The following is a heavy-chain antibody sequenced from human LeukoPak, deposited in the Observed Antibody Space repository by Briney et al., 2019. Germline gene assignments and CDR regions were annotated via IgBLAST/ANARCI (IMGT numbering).Heavy chain of an antibody. CDR1: GYIFAAYC. CDR2: IYPGDSDT. D-gene: IGHD2-2*01. J-gene: IGHJ5*02. V-gene: IGHV5-51*01. Sequence: PGESLKISCKGSGYIFAAYCIGWVRQMPGKGLEWMGSIYPGDSDTRYSPSFQGQVTISVDRSINTAYLQWNSLKASDTAIYYCARLQEDIVVVPAAIPYNWFDPWGRGSLVTVSS. CDR3: ARLQEDIVVVPAAIPYNWFDP.